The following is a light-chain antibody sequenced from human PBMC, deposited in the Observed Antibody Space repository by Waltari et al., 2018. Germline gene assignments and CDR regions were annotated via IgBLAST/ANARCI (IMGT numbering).Light chain of an antibody. V-gene: IGLV1-47*01. CDR3: AAWDGSLSGYV. CDR2: RNN. CDR1: SSNIGSNY. Sequence: QSVLTQPPSASGTPGQRVTISCSGSSSNIGSNYVYWYPQLPGTAPNILIDRNNRRPSGVPDRFFGSNSGTSASLAISGLRSEDEADYYCAAWDGSLSGYVFGTGTKVTVL. J-gene: IGLJ1*01.